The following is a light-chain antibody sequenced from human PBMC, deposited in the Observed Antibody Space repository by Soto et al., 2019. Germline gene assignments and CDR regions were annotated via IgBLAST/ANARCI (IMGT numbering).Light chain of an antibody. CDR3: QVWHSTSVRV. J-gene: IGLJ2*01. Sequence: SYELTQPPSVSVAPGQTASITCGGNNIGAKGVHWYQQKNPGQAPVLVVFDDRARPSAIPERFSGSSSGNTATLTISRVEAGDEADYYCQVWHSTSVRVFGGGTKLTVL. CDR1: NIGAKG. CDR2: DDR. V-gene: IGLV3-21*02.